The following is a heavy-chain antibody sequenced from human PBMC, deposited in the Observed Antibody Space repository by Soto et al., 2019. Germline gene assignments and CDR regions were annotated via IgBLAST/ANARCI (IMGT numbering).Heavy chain of an antibody. CDR3: AKAGTSRNWFDP. CDR1: GFTFSSYA. V-gene: IGHV3-23*04. D-gene: IGHD2-2*01. Sequence: VQLVESGGGVVQPGRSLRLSCAASGFTFSSYAMSWVRQAPGKGLEWVSAISGSGGSTYYADSVKGRFTISRDNSKNTLYLQMNSLRAEDTAVYYCAKAGTSRNWFDPWGQGTLVTVSS. J-gene: IGHJ5*02. CDR2: ISGSGGST.